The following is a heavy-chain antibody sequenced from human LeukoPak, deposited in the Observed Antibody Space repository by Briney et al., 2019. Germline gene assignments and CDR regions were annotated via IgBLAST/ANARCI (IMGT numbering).Heavy chain of an antibody. J-gene: IGHJ4*02. CDR2: IYYSGST. D-gene: IGHD3/OR15-3a*01. CDR3: ARGTGSAPNFDY. Sequence: SETLSLTCTVSGGSISSYYWSWIRQPPGKGLEWIGYIYYSGSTNYNPSLKSRVTISVDKSKNQFSLKLSSVTAADTAVYYCARGTGSAPNFDYWGQGTLVTVSS. CDR1: GGSISSYY. V-gene: IGHV4-59*12.